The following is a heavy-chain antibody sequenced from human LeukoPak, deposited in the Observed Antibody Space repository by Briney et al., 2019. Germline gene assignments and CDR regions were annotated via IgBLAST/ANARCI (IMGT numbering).Heavy chain of an antibody. D-gene: IGHD1-26*01. CDR3: ARGRLGLARPFDY. J-gene: IGHJ4*02. CDR2: IYSGGST. V-gene: IGHV3-66*02. Sequence: GGSLRLSCAASGFTVSSNYMSWVRQAPGKGLEWVSVIYSGGSTYYADSVKGRFTISRDNSKNTLYLQMNSLRAEDTAVYYCARGRLGLARPFDYWGQGTLVTVSS. CDR1: GFTVSSNY.